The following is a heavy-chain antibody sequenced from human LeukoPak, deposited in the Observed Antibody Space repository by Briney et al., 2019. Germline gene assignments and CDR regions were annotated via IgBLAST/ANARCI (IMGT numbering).Heavy chain of an antibody. V-gene: IGHV1-24*01. CDR2: FDPEDGET. D-gene: IGHD3-22*01. CDR1: GGTFSRYA. J-gene: IGHJ4*02. CDR3: ATIDGHYDSSGY. Sequence: ASVKVSCKASGGTFSRYAVSWVRQAPGQGLEWMGGFDPEDGETIYAQKFQGRVTMTEDTSTDTAYMELSSLRSEDTAVYYCATIDGHYDSSGYWGQGTLVIVSS.